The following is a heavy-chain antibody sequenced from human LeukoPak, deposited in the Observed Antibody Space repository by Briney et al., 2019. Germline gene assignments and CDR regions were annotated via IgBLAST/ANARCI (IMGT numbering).Heavy chain of an antibody. J-gene: IGHJ6*03. D-gene: IGHD5-12*01. Sequence: GRSLRLSCAASGFTFSSYGMHWVRQAPGKGLAWVAVIWYDGTTKYYADSVKGRFTISRDNSKNTLSLQMNSLRAEDMAVYYCAKGAGYSAYSYHYYYLDVWGKGTTVTVSS. CDR3: AKGAGYSAYSYHYYYLDV. CDR2: IWYDGTTK. CDR1: GFTFSSYG. V-gene: IGHV3-33*06.